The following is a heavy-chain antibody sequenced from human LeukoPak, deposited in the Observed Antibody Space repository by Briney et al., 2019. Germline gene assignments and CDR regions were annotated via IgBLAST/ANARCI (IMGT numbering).Heavy chain of an antibody. Sequence: SGSLSLTCAVSAGSVSSHNWWNWVRQPPGKGLEWIGELFHSGSTNYNPSLKSRVTISMDKSKNQLSLWPTSVTAADTAIYYCARGGGYYFDYWGQGTLVTVSS. D-gene: IGHD4-23*01. J-gene: IGHJ4*02. V-gene: IGHV4-4*02. CDR3: ARGGGYYFDY. CDR1: AGSVSSHNW. CDR2: LFHSGST.